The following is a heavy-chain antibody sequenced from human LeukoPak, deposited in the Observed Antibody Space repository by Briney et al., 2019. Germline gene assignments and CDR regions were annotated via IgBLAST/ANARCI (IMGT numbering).Heavy chain of an antibody. CDR3: ANLKTDSRSVDY. Sequence: GGSLRLSCAASGFTFSSYAMSWVRQAPGKGLEWVSAISGSGGSTYYADSVKGRFTISRDNSKNTLYLQMNSLRAEDTAVYYCANLKTDSRSVDYWGQGTLVTVSS. J-gene: IGHJ4*02. V-gene: IGHV3-23*01. CDR2: ISGSGGST. D-gene: IGHD6-13*01. CDR1: GFTFSSYA.